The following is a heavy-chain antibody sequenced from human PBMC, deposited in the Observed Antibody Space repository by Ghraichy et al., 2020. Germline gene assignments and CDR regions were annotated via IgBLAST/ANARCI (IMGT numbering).Heavy chain of an antibody. J-gene: IGHJ4*02. V-gene: IGHV3-30*18. D-gene: IGHD6-19*01. CDR1: GFTFSSYG. CDR3: AKDNGAVAVDY. CDR2: ISYDGSNK. Sequence: GESLNISCAASGFTFSSYGMHWVRQAPGKGLEWVAVISYDGSNKYYADSVKGRFTISRDNSENTLYLQMNSLRAEDTAVYYCAKDNGAVAVDYWDQGTLVTVSS.